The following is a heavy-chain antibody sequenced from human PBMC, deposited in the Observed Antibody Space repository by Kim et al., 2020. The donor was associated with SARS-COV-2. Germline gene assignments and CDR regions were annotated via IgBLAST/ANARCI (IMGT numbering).Heavy chain of an antibody. CDR2: ISPGGTT. CDR1: GFTFSSYY. J-gene: IGHJ4*02. V-gene: IGHV1-46*01. D-gene: IGHD6-13*01. CDR3: ARGYSASYRIDY. Sequence: GSVKVSCQASGFTFSSYYINWVRHAPGQGLEWMGIISPGGTTTYAQTFQGRVTITRDTSTSTVYMELSSLRSDDTAVYYCARGYSASYRIDYWGRGTLVTVSS.